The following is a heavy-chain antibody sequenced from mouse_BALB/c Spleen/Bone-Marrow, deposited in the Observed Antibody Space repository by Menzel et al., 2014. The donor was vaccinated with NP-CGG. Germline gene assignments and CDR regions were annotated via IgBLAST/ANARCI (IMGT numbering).Heavy chain of an antibody. CDR1: GFTFSDYY. J-gene: IGHJ2*01. CDR2: ISDGGSYT. CDR3: ARGSSSFDY. Sequence: EVQGVESGGGLVKPGGSLKLSCAASGFTFSDYYMYWVRQTPEKRLEWVATISDGGSYTYYPDSVKGRFTISRDNAKNHLFLQMSSQKSEDTARYYCARGSSSFDYWGQGTTLTVSS. D-gene: IGHD1-1*01. V-gene: IGHV5-4*02.